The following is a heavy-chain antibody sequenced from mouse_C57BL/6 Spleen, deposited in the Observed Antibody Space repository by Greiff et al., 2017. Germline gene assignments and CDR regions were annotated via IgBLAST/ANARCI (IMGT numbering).Heavy chain of an antibody. J-gene: IGHJ2*01. CDR1: GYTFTSYT. Sequence: VKLMESGAELARPGASVKMSCKASGYTFTSYTMHWVKQRPGQGLEWIGYINPSSGYTKYNQKFKDKATLTADKSSSTAYMQLSSLTSEDSAVYYCARREGGYYGSSPLDYWGQGTTLTVSS. CDR3: ARREGGYYGSSPLDY. V-gene: IGHV1-4*01. CDR2: INPSSGYT. D-gene: IGHD1-1*01.